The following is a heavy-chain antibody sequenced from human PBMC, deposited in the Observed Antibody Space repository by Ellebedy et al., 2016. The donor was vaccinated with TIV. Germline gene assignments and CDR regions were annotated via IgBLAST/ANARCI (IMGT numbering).Heavy chain of an antibody. CDR2: ITWDGSDT. J-gene: IGHJ4*02. Sequence: GESLKISXTASGFSFDAYTMHWVRHVPGKGLEWVSLITWDGSDTFYADSVRGRFTISRDNIKNSLYLQMDSLKTEDVALYYCAKESGFGSEGLDSWGRGSLVTVSS. V-gene: IGHV3-43*01. CDR3: AKESGFGSEGLDS. D-gene: IGHD3-10*01. CDR1: GFSFDAYT.